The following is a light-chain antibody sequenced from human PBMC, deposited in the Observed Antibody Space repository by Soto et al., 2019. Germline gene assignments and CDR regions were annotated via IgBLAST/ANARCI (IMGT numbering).Light chain of an antibody. V-gene: IGKV1-27*01. J-gene: IGKJ4*01. CDR3: QKYDGVPPLT. CDR2: GAS. CDR1: QGIRNS. Sequence: DIPMTQSPSSLSASVGDRVTITCRASQGIRNSLVWYQQKPGKAPNLLIYGASTLQSGVPSRFSGSGSGTDFTLTISGLQPEDVATYFCQKYDGVPPLTFGGGTKVEL.